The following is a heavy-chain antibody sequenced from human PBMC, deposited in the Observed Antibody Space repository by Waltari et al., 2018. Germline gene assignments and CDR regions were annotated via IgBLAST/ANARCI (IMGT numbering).Heavy chain of an antibody. J-gene: IGHJ4*02. CDR3: ARDGGWYDYVWGSYRANPFDY. Sequence: QVQLQESGPGLVKPSETLSLTCAVSGYSISSGYYWGWIRQPPGKGLGGIGGIYHSGSTYYNPALKSRVTISVDTSKNQFSLKLSSVTAADTAVYYCARDGGWYDYVWGSYRANPFDYWGQGTLVTVSS. D-gene: IGHD3-16*02. CDR1: GYSISSGYY. V-gene: IGHV4-38-2*02. CDR2: IYHSGST.